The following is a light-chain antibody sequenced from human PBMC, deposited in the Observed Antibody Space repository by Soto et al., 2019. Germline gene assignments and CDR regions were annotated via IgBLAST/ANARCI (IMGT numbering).Light chain of an antibody. J-gene: IGLJ1*01. CDR3: ISYTDRQSYL. V-gene: IGLV2-14*03. CDR1: SSDIGSYDH. CDR2: AVS. Sequence: QSALTQPASVSGSPGQSITISCSGTSSDIGSYDHVAWYQQFPGKCPKLIIYAVSDRPSGVSDRFSGSKSGISASLTISGLQTEEEADYYCISYTDRQSYLFGTGTKVTVL.